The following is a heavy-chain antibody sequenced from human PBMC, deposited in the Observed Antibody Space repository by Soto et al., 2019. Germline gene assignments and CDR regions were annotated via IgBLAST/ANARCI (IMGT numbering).Heavy chain of an antibody. Sequence: GGSLRLSCAASGFTFSSYGMHWVRQAPGKGLEWVAVIWYDGSNKYYADSVKGRFTISRDNSKNTLYLQMNSLRAEDTAVYYCARIDYYDSSGYWDAFDIWGQGTMVTVSS. CDR1: GFTFSSYG. J-gene: IGHJ3*02. CDR3: ARIDYYDSSGYWDAFDI. CDR2: IWYDGSNK. V-gene: IGHV3-33*01. D-gene: IGHD3-22*01.